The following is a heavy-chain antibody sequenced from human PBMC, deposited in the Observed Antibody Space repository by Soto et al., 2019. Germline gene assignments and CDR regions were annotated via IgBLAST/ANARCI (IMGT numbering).Heavy chain of an antibody. CDR2: IKQDGSEK. D-gene: IGHD6-19*01. V-gene: IGHV3-7*01. Sequence: EVQLVESGGGLVQPGGSLRLSCAASGFTFNTFWMNWVRQTPGKGLEWVANIKQDGSEKFYVDSVRGRFTISRDNAENPRDLQMNSLRDEDTAVYSCAGGTGWLIDYWGQGTLVTVSA. CDR1: GFTFNTFW. J-gene: IGHJ4*02. CDR3: AGGTGWLIDY.